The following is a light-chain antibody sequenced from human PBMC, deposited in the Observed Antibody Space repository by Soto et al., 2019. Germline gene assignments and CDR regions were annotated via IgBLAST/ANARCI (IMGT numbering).Light chain of an antibody. CDR1: QSVGNY. CDR3: QQRSNWPLEVT. CDR2: DAS. Sequence: IWFTQASSTLSLSPGERATPSRQALQSVGNYLAWYQQKPGQAPRLLIYDASNRATGIPARFSGTGSGTDFTLTISSLEAEDFAVYYCQQRSNWPLEVTFGQGRRLEIK. J-gene: IGKJ5*01. V-gene: IGKV3-11*01.